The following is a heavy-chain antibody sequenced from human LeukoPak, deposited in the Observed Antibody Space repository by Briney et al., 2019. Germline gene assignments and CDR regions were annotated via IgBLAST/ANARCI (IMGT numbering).Heavy chain of an antibody. D-gene: IGHD6-6*01. V-gene: IGHV1-2*02. J-gene: IGHJ4*02. CDR2: INPNSGGT. CDR3: AREHSSSSGKVFDY. Sequence: AASVEVSCEASGYTFPGYYMHWVRQAPGQGLEWMGWINPNSGGTNYAQKFQGRVTMTRDTSISTAYMELSRLRSDDTAVYYCAREHSSSSGKVFDYWGQGTLVTVSS. CDR1: GYTFPGYY.